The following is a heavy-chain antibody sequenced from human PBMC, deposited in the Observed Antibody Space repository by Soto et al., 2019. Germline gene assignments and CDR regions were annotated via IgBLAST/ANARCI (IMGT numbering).Heavy chain of an antibody. CDR2: IYYSGST. V-gene: IGHV4-39*01. D-gene: IGHD3-10*01. J-gene: IGHJ3*02. CDR3: ARPILGSYYYGSGSYRGAFDI. CDR1: GGSISSSSYY. Sequence: QLQLQESGPGLVKPSETLSLTCTVSGGSISSSSYYWGWIRQPPGKGLEWIGSIYYSGSTYYNPSLKSRVTISVDTSKNQFSLKLSSVTAADTAVYYCARPILGSYYYGSGSYRGAFDIWGQGTMVTVSS.